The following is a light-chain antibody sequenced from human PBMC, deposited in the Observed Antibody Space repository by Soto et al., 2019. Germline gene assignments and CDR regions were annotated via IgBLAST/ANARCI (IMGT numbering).Light chain of an antibody. Sequence: DIQMTQSPSSLSAYVGDRVTITCRASQSISSYLNWYQQKQGKAPKLLIYAASSLQSGVPSRFSGSGSGTDFTFAISSLQPEDFATYYCEQSYSTPRTFGQGTKVEIK. V-gene: IGKV1-39*01. J-gene: IGKJ1*01. CDR2: AAS. CDR3: EQSYSTPRT. CDR1: QSISSY.